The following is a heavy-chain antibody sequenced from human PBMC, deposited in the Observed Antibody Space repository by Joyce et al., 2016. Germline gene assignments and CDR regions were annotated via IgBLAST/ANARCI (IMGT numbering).Heavy chain of an antibody. CDR2: ISAYNGHT. V-gene: IGHV1-18*04. J-gene: IGHJ3*02. CDR3: ARDSVVSTDDAFDI. D-gene: IGHD5/OR15-5a*01. CDR1: GYAFTSYD. Sequence: QVQLVQSGAEVKKPGASVKVSCKTSGYAFTSYDISWVRQAPGQGVEWMGWISAYNGHTNYAQRFQGRVIMTTDTSTSTAYMELRSLRSDDTAVYYCARDSVVSTDDAFDIWGQGTMVTVSS.